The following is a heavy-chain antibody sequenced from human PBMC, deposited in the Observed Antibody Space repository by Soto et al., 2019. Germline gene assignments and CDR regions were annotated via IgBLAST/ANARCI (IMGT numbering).Heavy chain of an antibody. CDR2: IYYSGST. Sequence: PSETLSLTCTVSGGSISSSSYYWGWIRQPPGKGLEWIGSIYYSGSTYYNPSLKSRVTISVDTSKNTLYLQMNSLRAEDTAVYYCAREELYSNYGVFDYWGQGTLVTVSS. V-gene: IGHV4-39*02. CDR1: GGSISSSSYY. J-gene: IGHJ4*02. D-gene: IGHD4-4*01. CDR3: AREELYSNYGVFDY.